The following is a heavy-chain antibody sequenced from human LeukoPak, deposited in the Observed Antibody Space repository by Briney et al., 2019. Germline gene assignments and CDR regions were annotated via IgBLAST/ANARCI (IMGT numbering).Heavy chain of an antibody. CDR2: IFYSGTT. CDR3: AKEKYYYDTSGYYPFDY. D-gene: IGHD3-22*01. V-gene: IGHV4-59*01. Sequence: SETLSLTCTVSGGSIGSYYWSWIRQPPGKGLEWIGYIFYSGTTNYNPSLKSRVSVSVDTSKNQFSLKMSSVTAADTAVYYCAKEKYYYDTSGYYPFDYWGQGTLVTVSS. CDR1: GGSIGSYY. J-gene: IGHJ4*02.